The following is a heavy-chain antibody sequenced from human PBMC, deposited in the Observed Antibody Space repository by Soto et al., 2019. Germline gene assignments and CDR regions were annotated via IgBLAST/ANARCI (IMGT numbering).Heavy chain of an antibody. CDR3: ARIREGQLDAFDI. CDR2: IDWDDDN. V-gene: IGHV2-70*01. CDR1: GFSLSTSGMC. J-gene: IGHJ3*02. D-gene: IGHD6-6*01. Sequence: SGPTLVNPTQTLTLTCTFSGFSLSTSGMCVSWIRQPPGKALEWLALIDWDDDNYYSTSLKTRLTISKDTSKNQVAITMTNMDPVDTATYYCARIREGQLDAFDIWGQGAMVTV.